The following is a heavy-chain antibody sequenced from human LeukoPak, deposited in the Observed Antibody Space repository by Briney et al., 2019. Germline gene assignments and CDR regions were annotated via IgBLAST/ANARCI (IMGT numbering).Heavy chain of an antibody. CDR1: GFIFSNSV. CDR2: IKSKTDGGTT. J-gene: IGHJ4*02. V-gene: IGHV3-15*01. D-gene: IGHD3-22*01. Sequence: GGSLRLSCAASGFIFSNSVVSWVRQAPGKGLEWVGRIKSKTDGGTTDYAAPVKGRFTISRDDSKNTLYLQMNSLKTEDTAVYYCTTDHRYYDSSGYWNYWGQGTLVTVSS. CDR3: TTDHRYYDSSGYWNY.